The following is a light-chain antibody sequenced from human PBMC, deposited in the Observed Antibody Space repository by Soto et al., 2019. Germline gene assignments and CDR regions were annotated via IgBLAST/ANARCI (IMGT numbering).Light chain of an antibody. V-gene: IGKV1-33*01. CDR1: QDISNY. CDR3: QQYDNLPLT. CDR2: DAS. Sequence: DVQVTQSPSSPSASVGDRVTITCQASQDISNYLNWYQQKPGKAPKLLIYDASNLETGVPSRFSGSGSGTDFTFTISSLQPEDIATYYCQQYDNLPLTFGGGTKVDIK. J-gene: IGKJ4*01.